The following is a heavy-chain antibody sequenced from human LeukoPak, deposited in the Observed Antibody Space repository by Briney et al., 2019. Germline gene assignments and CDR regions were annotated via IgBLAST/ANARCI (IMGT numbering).Heavy chain of an antibody. D-gene: IGHD6-6*01. CDR2: ISSSSSTI. CDR3: ASGAARHPFDY. V-gene: IGHV3-48*01. J-gene: IGHJ4*02. CDR1: GFTFSSYS. Sequence: GSLRLSCAASGFTFSSYSMNWVRQAPGKGLEWVSYISSSSSTIYYADSVKGRFTISRDNAKNSLYLQMNSLRAEDTAVYYCASGAARHPFDYWGQGTLVTVSS.